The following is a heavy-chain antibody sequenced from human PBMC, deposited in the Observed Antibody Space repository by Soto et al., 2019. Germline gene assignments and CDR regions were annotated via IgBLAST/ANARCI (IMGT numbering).Heavy chain of an antibody. V-gene: IGHV4-31*03. D-gene: IGHD4-17*01. CDR2: IYYSGST. CDR3: ARDTYGDYYFDY. CDR1: GGSISSGGYY. Sequence: SETLSLTCSVSGGSISSGGYYWSWIRQHPGKGLEWIGYIYYSGSTYYNPSLKSRVTISVDTSKNQFSLKLSSVTAADTAVYYCARDTYGDYYFDYWGQVTLVTVSS. J-gene: IGHJ4*02.